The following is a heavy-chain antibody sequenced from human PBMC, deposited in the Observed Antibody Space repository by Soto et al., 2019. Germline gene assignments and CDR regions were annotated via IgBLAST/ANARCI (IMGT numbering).Heavy chain of an antibody. V-gene: IGHV1-2*02. CDR3: GRGRSGQIVVFY. Sequence: ASVKVSCKASGYTFTGHYIHWVRQAPEQGPEWMGEIGPESGATRYAQKFQGRVTMTRDMSITTVYVELNNLSPDDTAVYYCGRGRSGQIVVFYWGQGTPVTVSS. D-gene: IGHD1-26*01. CDR1: GYTFTGHY. J-gene: IGHJ4*02. CDR2: IGPESGAT.